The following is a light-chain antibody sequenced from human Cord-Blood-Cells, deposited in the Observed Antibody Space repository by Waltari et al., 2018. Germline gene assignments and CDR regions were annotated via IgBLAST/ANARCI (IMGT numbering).Light chain of an antibody. V-gene: IGLV2-11*01. J-gene: IGLJ1*01. CDR2: DVS. CDR3: CSYAGSYTFYV. CDR1: SSDVGGYNY. Sequence: QSALTQPRSVSGSPGQSVTISCTGTSSDVGGYNYVSWYQQHPGKAPKLMIYDVSKRPSGVPDRCSGSKSSNTASLTISGLQAEDEADYYCCSYAGSYTFYVFGTGTKVTVL.